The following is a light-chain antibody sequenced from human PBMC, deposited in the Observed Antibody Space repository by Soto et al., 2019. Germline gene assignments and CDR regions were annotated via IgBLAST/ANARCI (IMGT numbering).Light chain of an antibody. CDR2: EVN. J-gene: IGLJ2*01. CDR1: NGDVGTYNL. V-gene: IGLV2-23*02. CDR3: CSYAGRSNVV. Sequence: QSVLTQPASVSGSPGQSITISCTGTNGDVGTYNLVSWYQQHPGRAPKLIIFEVNKRPSGVSNRLSGSKSGNTASLAISGLQADDEADYHCCSYAGRSNVVCGGGTKLTVL.